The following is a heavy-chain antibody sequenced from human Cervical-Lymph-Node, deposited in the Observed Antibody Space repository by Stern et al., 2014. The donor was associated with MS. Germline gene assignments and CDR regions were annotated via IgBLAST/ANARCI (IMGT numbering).Heavy chain of an antibody. CDR2: INPNSGAT. Sequence: DQLVESGAEVKKPGASVKVSCKTSGYTFTAYYIHWVRQAPGQGLEWMGWINPNSGATLYAHKFQDRVTVTRDTSISTAYMELSSLRSDDTAVYYCYIDYGLVFEYWGRGTLVTVSS. CDR1: GYTFTAYY. D-gene: IGHD4-17*01. CDR3: YIDYGLVFEY. J-gene: IGHJ4*02. V-gene: IGHV1-2*07.